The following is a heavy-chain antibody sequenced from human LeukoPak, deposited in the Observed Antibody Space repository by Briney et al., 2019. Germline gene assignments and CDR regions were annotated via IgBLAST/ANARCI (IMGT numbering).Heavy chain of an antibody. CDR2: ISSTGST. CDR1: GGSISSGGHY. V-gene: IGHV4-61*02. J-gene: IGHJ4*02. Sequence: SQTLSLTCTVSGGSISSGGHYWSWIRQPAGKGLEYLGRISSTGSTNYNPSLRSRVTISADTSKNHFSLKLTSVTAADTAVYYCARDQTYSGSGIYTYFDYWGQGILVTVSS. CDR3: ARDQTYSGSGIYTYFDY. D-gene: IGHD3-10*01.